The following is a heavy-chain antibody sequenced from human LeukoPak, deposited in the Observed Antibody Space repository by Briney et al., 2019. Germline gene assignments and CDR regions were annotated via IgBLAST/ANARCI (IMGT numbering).Heavy chain of an antibody. Sequence: PSETLSLTCTVSEGTIRGYYWSWIRQPPGKGLEWIGCIYYTGTTGYNPSLKSRVTISVDTSKNQFSLKLTSVTAADTAVYYCASLNGSGYYFDYWGRGTLVTVSS. V-gene: IGHV4-59*08. J-gene: IGHJ4*02. D-gene: IGHD3-3*01. CDR1: EGTIRGYY. CDR3: ASLNGSGYYFDY. CDR2: IYYTGTT.